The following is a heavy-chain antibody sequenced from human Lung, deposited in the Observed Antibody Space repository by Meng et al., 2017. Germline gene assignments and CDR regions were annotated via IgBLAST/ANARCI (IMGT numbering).Heavy chain of an antibody. CDR1: GGSFSDYY. CDR3: ARGPTTMAHDFDY. J-gene: IGHJ4*02. V-gene: IGHV4-34*01. D-gene: IGHD4-11*01. Sequence: VQLQPWGPGLLKPSETLALPCVVSGGSFSDYYWSWIRQPPGKGLEWIGEINHSGSTNYNPSLESRATISVDTSQNNLSLKLSSVTAADSAVYYCARGPTTMAHDFDYWGQGTLVTVSS. CDR2: INHSGST.